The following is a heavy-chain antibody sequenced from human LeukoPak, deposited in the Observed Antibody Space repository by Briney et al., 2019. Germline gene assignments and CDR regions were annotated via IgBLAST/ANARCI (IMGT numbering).Heavy chain of an antibody. V-gene: IGHV4-34*01. CDR1: GGSFSGYY. Sequence: KPSETLSLTCAYGGSFSGYYWSWIRQPPGKGLEWIGEINHSGSTNYNPSLKSRVTISVYTSKNQFSLKLSSVTAADTAVYYCARATYYYDSSGYRGGYYFDYWGQGTLVTVSS. J-gene: IGHJ4*02. D-gene: IGHD3-22*01. CDR2: INHSGST. CDR3: ARATYYYDSSGYRGGYYFDY.